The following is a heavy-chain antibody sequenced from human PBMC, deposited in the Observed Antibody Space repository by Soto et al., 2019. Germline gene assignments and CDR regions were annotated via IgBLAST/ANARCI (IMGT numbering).Heavy chain of an antibody. CDR1: GFTFSTYP. J-gene: IGHJ6*02. V-gene: IGHV3-23*01. Sequence: LRLSCAASGFTFSTYPMSWVRQAPGRGLEWVSGISGSGISTYYTDSVKGRFTISRDNSKNTVFLQMNSLRDEDTAVYYCVKPPVITASYYYYDMDVWGQGTTVTVSS. CDR3: VKPPVITASYYYYDMDV. D-gene: IGHD4-4*01. CDR2: ISGSGIST.